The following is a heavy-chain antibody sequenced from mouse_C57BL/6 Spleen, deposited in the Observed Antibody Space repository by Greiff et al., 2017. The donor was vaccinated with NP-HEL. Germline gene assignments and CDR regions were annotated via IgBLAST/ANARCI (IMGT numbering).Heavy chain of an antibody. CDR2: ISSGSSTI. D-gene: IGHD1-1*01. CDR3: ANYYGSSYSAWFAY. V-gene: IGHV5-17*01. J-gene: IGHJ3*01. Sequence: EVMLVESGGGLVKPGGSLKLSCAASGFTFSGYGMHWVRQAPEKGLEWVAYISSGSSTIYYADTVKGRFTLSRDKATNTLFLQMTSLRSEDTAMYYCANYYGSSYSAWFAYWGQGTLVTVSA. CDR1: GFTFSGYG.